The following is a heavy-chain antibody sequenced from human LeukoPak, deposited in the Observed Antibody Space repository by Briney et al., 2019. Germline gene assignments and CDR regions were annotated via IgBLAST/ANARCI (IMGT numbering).Heavy chain of an antibody. V-gene: IGHV3-7*01. D-gene: IGHD2-15*01. J-gene: IGHJ4*02. Sequence: GGSLRLSCAASGFTFSYYWMSWVRQAPGKGLEWVANIKQDGSEKYYVDSVKGRFTISRDNAKNSLYLQMNSLRAEDTAVYYCAREWRDCSGGSCHLQADYWGQGTLVTVSS. CDR1: GFTFSYYW. CDR3: AREWRDCSGGSCHLQADY. CDR2: IKQDGSEK.